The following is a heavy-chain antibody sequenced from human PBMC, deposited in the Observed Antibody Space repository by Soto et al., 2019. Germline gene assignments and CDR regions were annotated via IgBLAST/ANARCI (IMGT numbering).Heavy chain of an antibody. V-gene: IGHV3-11*01. Sequence: QVQLVESGGTLVKPGGSLRLSCAASGFIFSDYYMTWIRQAPGKGLEWVSYISGSGTTIYYADSVKGRFTVSRNNAKNSLHLQLNSLRAEDTAVYYCASDPYYYASGYWGQGTLVTVSS. J-gene: IGHJ4*02. D-gene: IGHD3-10*01. CDR2: ISGSGTTI. CDR1: GFIFSDYY. CDR3: ASDPYYYASGY.